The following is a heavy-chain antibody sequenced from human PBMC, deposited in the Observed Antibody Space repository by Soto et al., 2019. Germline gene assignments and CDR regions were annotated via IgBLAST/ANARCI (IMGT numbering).Heavy chain of an antibody. CDR1: GLSFNSYA. Sequence: EVQLLESGGGLVQPGGSLRLACAASGLSFNSYAMVWVRQAPGKGLAWVSVISARGGSSDFADPVKGRFTISRHNSKNVLSLEMNNLRAEDTATYFCAKGSIESSASVDRWGQGTLVLVSS. V-gene: IGHV3-23*01. CDR2: ISARGGSS. J-gene: IGHJ5*02. D-gene: IGHD1-26*01. CDR3: AKGSIESSASVDR.